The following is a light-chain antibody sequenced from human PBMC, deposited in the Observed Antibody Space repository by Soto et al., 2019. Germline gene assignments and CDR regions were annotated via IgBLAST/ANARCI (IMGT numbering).Light chain of an antibody. J-gene: IGKJ5*01. CDR3: QQYNNLPPIT. CDR2: GAS. V-gene: IGKV3-15*01. Sequence: EIVMTQSPATLSVSPGERATLSCRASQSVSSNLAWYQQKPGQAPRLLIYGASTRATGIPARFSGSGSGTEFTLTISSLQCEDFAVYYCQQYNNLPPITFGQGTRLEIK. CDR1: QSVSSN.